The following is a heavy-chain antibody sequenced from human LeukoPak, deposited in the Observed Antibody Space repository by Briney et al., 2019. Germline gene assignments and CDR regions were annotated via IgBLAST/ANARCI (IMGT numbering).Heavy chain of an antibody. CDR2: IGTAGAP. J-gene: IGHJ6*04. CDR1: GFTFSSYD. CDR3: ARGGSYYYYGMDV. Sequence: GRSLRLSCAASGFTFSSYDMHWVRQATGKGLEWVSAIGTAGAPYYPGSVKGRFIIFRENAKNSLYLQMNSLRAGDTAVYYCARGGSYYYYGMDVWGKGTTVTVSS. V-gene: IGHV3-13*05.